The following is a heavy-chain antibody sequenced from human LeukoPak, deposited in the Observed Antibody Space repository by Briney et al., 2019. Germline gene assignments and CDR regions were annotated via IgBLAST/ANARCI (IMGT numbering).Heavy chain of an antibody. D-gene: IGHD2-21*02. CDR1: GGSISSGGYY. V-gene: IGHV4-31*03. Sequence: SSETLSLTRTVSGGSISSGGYYWSWIRQHPGKGLEWIGYIYYSGSTYYNPSLKSRVTISVDTSKNQFSLKLSSVTAADTAVYYCARQGVVTANWGQGTLVTVSS. CDR3: ARQGVVTAN. CDR2: IYYSGST. J-gene: IGHJ4*02.